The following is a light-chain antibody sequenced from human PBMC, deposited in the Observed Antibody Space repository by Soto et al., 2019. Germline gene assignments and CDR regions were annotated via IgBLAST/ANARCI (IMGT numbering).Light chain of an antibody. J-gene: IGKJ5*01. Sequence: DIHVTQSPSSVSASVGDRVTITCPASQDIAGFLAWYQHKPGRAPELLIRTACSLRSGVPSRFSGSGSGTDFTLTINSLQPEDSATYYCQQAYSFPITFGQGTRLEI. V-gene: IGKV1D-12*01. CDR1: QDIAGF. CDR2: TAC. CDR3: QQAYSFPIT.